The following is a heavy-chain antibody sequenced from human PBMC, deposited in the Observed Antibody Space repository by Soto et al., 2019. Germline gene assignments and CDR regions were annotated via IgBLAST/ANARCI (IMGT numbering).Heavy chain of an antibody. J-gene: IGHJ4*02. Sequence: QVQLQESGPGLVKPSQTLSLTCTVSGGSISSGGYYWSWIRQHPGKGLEWIGYIYYSGSTYYNPSLKSRVTIPVDTSNNQFSLKLSSVTAADTAVYYCAREDCSSTSCYHSWGQGTLVTVSS. D-gene: IGHD2-2*01. CDR2: IYYSGST. CDR3: AREDCSSTSCYHS. CDR1: GGSISSGGYY. V-gene: IGHV4-31*03.